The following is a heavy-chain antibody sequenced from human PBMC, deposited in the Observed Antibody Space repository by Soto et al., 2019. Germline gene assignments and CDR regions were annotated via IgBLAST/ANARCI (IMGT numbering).Heavy chain of an antibody. CDR1: GYTFTSYA. Sequence: ASVKVSCKASGYTFTSYAVHWVRQAPGPRLEWMGWVNAGNGNTKYSQKFQGRVTITRDTSASTAYMELSSLRSEDTAVYYCARDGNRAPYYYYGMDVWGQGTTVTVSS. CDR3: ARDGNRAPYYYYGMDV. V-gene: IGHV1-3*01. CDR2: VNAGNGNT. J-gene: IGHJ6*02.